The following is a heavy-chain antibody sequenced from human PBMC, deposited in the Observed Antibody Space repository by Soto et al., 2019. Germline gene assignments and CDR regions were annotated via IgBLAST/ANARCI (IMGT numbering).Heavy chain of an antibody. CDR3: ARGGYSYGYGYSSSWYGALGY. V-gene: IGHV4-34*01. CDR1: GGSFSGYY. CDR2: INHSGST. J-gene: IGHJ4*02. D-gene: IGHD6-13*01. Sequence: PSETLSLTCAVYGGSFSGYYWSWIRQPPGKGLEWIGEINHSGSTNYNPSLKSRVTISVDTSKNQFSLKLSSVTAADTAVYYCARGGYSYGYGYSSSWYGALGYWGQGTLVTVPQ.